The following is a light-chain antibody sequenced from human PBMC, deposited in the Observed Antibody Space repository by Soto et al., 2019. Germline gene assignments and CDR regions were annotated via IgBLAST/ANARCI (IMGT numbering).Light chain of an antibody. CDR2: AAS. Sequence: AILMTQSPSSLSASVGERATITCRASQGISNDLGWYQQKPGKAPKVLIYAASNLQSGVPSRFSGSGSGTDFTLTISSLQPEDFAAYFCLQDYNYPRTFGQGTKVDIK. J-gene: IGKJ1*01. CDR3: LQDYNYPRT. V-gene: IGKV1-6*01. CDR1: QGISND.